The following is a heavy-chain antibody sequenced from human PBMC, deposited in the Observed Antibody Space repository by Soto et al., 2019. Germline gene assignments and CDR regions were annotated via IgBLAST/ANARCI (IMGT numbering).Heavy chain of an antibody. J-gene: IGHJ4*02. V-gene: IGHV3-21*01. Sequence: EVQLVESGGGLVKPGGSLRLSCAASGFTFSSYSMNWVRQAPGTGLDWVSSISSSSSYIYYADSVKGRFTISRDNAKNSLYLQMNSLRAEDTAVYYCARDGSWHYFDYWGQGTLVTVSS. CDR3: ARDGSWHYFDY. D-gene: IGHD1-26*01. CDR1: GFTFSSYS. CDR2: ISSSSSYI.